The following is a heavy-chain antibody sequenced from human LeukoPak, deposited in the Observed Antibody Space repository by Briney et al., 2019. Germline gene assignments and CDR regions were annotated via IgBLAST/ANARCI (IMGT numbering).Heavy chain of an antibody. CDR2: INSDGSSI. CDR3: AGVRPGSTTNGNYGMDV. Sequence: GRSLRLSCAASGFTFSTYWMHWVRQAPGKGLVWVSRINSDGSSISYADSVKGRFTISRDNAKNTLYLQMNSLRAEDTAVYYCAGVRPGSTTNGNYGMDVWGQGTTVTVSS. D-gene: IGHD2-2*01. V-gene: IGHV3-74*01. CDR1: GFTFSTYW. J-gene: IGHJ6*02.